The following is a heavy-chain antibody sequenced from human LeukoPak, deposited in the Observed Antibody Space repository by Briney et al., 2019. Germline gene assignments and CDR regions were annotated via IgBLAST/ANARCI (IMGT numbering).Heavy chain of an antibody. J-gene: IGHJ4*02. Sequence: SETLSLTCTVSGGSISSSSYYWGWIRQPPGKGLEWIGSIYYSGSTYYNPSLKSRVTISVDTSKNQFSLKLSSVTAADTAVYYCARDRGNWNYEGIFDYWGQGTLVTVSS. CDR1: GGSISSSSYY. D-gene: IGHD1-7*01. CDR2: IYYSGST. V-gene: IGHV4-39*07. CDR3: ARDRGNWNYEGIFDY.